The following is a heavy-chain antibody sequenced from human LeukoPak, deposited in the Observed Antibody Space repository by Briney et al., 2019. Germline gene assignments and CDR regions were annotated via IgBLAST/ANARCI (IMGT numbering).Heavy chain of an antibody. CDR1: GGSFSGYY. D-gene: IGHD2-21*02. CDR3: AGRGDYYFDY. J-gene: IGHJ4*02. V-gene: IGHV4-34*01. CDR2: INHSGST. Sequence: SETLSLTCAVYGGSFSGYYWSWIRQPPGKGLEWIGEINHSGSTNYNPSLKSRVPISVDTSKNQFSLKLSSVTAADTAVYYCAGRGDYYFDYWGQGTLVTVSS.